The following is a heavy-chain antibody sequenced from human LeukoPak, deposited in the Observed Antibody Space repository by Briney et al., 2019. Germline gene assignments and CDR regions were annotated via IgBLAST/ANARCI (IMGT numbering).Heavy chain of an antibody. CDR3: AGSDGTMPSSEAY. Sequence: SETLSLTCAVYGGSFSGYYWSWIRQPPGKGLEWIGEINHSGSTNYNPSLKSRVTISVDTSKNQFSLKLSSVTAADTAVYYCAGSDGTMPSSEAYWGQGTLVTVSS. CDR1: GGSFSGYY. D-gene: IGHD1-7*01. V-gene: IGHV4-34*01. CDR2: INHSGST. J-gene: IGHJ4*02.